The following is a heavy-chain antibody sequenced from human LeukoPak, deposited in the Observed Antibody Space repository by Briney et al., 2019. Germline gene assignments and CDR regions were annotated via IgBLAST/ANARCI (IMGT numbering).Heavy chain of an antibody. V-gene: IGHV3-30*02. J-gene: IGHJ4*02. CDR3: AREGLRYFDWLPTDHFLGEQNFDY. D-gene: IGHD3-9*01. Sequence: PGGSLRLSCAASGFTFSSYGMHWVRQAPGKGLEWVAFIRYDGSNKYYADSVKGRFTISRDNSKNTLYLQMNSLRAEDTAVYYCAREGLRYFDWLPTDHFLGEQNFDYWGQGTLVTVSS. CDR1: GFTFSSYG. CDR2: IRYDGSNK.